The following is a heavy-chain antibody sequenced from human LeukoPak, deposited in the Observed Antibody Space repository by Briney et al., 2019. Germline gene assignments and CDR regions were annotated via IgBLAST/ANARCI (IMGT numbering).Heavy chain of an antibody. D-gene: IGHD2-8*02. V-gene: IGHV4-59*08. Sequence: PSETLSLTCTVSGGSISSYYWSWIRQPPGKGLEWIGYTYNSGSINYNPSLKSRVTTSVDTSKKQFSLKLSSVTAADTAVYYCARLRITGGHYYQHGLDVWGQGTTVTVSS. CDR2: TYNSGSI. CDR3: ARLRITGGHYYQHGLDV. CDR1: GGSISSYY. J-gene: IGHJ6*02.